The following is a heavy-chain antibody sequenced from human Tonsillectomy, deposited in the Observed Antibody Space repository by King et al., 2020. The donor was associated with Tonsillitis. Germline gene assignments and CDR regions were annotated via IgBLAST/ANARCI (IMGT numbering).Heavy chain of an antibody. Sequence: VQLVESGAEVKKPGESLKISCKGSGYTFTNYWIDWVRQMPGKGLEWRGIIYPGDSDTRYSPSFQGQVTISADKSINTAYVQWSSMEASDTAMYYCARQGDSTGYYASWGQGTLVTVSS. CDR3: ARQGDSTGYYAS. CDR1: GYTFTNYW. D-gene: IGHD3-22*01. J-gene: IGHJ5*02. CDR2: IYPGDSDT. V-gene: IGHV5-51*01.